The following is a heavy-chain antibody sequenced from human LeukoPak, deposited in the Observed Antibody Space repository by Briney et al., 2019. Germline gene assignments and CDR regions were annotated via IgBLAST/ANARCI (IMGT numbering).Heavy chain of an antibody. Sequence: GGSLRLSCAASGFTFSSYSMKWVRQAPGKGGEGGSYISSSSSTIYYADSVKGRFTISRDNAKTSLYLQMNSLRAEDTAVYYCARDSSAHYDFWSCKNWFDPWGQGTLVTVSS. CDR2: ISSSSSTI. J-gene: IGHJ5*02. CDR3: ARDSSAHYDFWSCKNWFDP. D-gene: IGHD3-3*01. V-gene: IGHV3-48*04. CDR1: GFTFSSYS.